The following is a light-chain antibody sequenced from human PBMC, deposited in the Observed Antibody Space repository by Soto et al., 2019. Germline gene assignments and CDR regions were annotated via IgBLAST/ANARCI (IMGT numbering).Light chain of an antibody. Sequence: DIVMTQSPLSLPVTPGEPASISCRSSQSLLHSNGYNYLDWYLQKPGQSPQLLIYLGSNRDSGVPARFSGSGSHTDFTLKISRVEAEDVGVYYCMQDLQTPWTFGQGTKVEIK. CDR3: MQDLQTPWT. CDR2: LGS. CDR1: QSLLHSNGYNY. J-gene: IGKJ1*01. V-gene: IGKV2-28*01.